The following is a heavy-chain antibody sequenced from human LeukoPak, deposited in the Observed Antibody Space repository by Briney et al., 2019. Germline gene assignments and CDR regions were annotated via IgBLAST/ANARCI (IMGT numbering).Heavy chain of an antibody. CDR1: GFTFSSYA. J-gene: IGHJ4*02. V-gene: IGHV3-23*01. CDR3: AKDHKSMVRGTYDY. CDR2: ISGSGGST. D-gene: IGHD3-10*01. Sequence: GGSLRLSCAASGFTFSSYAMSWVRQAPGKGLEWVSAISGSGGSTYYAGSVKGRFTISRDNSKNTLYLQMNSLRAEDTAVYYCAKDHKSMVRGTYDYWGQGTLVTVSS.